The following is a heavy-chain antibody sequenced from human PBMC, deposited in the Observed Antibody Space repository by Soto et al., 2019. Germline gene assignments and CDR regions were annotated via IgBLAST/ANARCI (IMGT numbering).Heavy chain of an antibody. Sequence: GGSLRLSCAASGFTFSSYGMHWVRQAPGKGLEWVAVIWYDGSNKYYADSVKGRFTISRDNSKNTLYLQMNSLRAEDTAVYYCARFLTMVRGVLDYWGQGTLVTVSS. V-gene: IGHV3-33*01. CDR2: IWYDGSNK. J-gene: IGHJ4*02. D-gene: IGHD3-10*01. CDR3: ARFLTMVRGVLDY. CDR1: GFTFSSYG.